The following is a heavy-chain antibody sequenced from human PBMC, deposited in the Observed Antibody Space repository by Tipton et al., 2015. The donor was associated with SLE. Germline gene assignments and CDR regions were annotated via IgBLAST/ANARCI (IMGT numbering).Heavy chain of an antibody. V-gene: IGHV4-34*01. CDR2: INQSGST. CDR3: ARGRGDYSSSWYYFYYYMDV. D-gene: IGHD6-13*01. CDR1: GGSFSGYH. Sequence: TLSLTCAVYGGSFSGYHWSWIRQPPGKGLEWIGEINQSGSTNYNPSLKSRVTISVDTSKNQFSLKLRSVTAADTAAYYCARGRGDYSSSWYYFYYYMDVWGKGTTVTVSS. J-gene: IGHJ6*03.